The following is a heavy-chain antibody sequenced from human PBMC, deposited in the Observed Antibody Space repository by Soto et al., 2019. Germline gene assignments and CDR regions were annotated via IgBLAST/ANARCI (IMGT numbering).Heavy chain of an antibody. Sequence: EVELLESVGDLVQPGGSLRLSCAASGFTFSSYDINWVRQAPGKGLEWVSAIGIYANTYYAGSVKGRFTISRDDSKNTVYLQLNSLRVDDTAVYYCAKESTVGSPGDYFDSWGQGTLVTVSS. J-gene: IGHJ4*02. CDR2: IGIYANT. D-gene: IGHD1-26*01. V-gene: IGHV3-23*01. CDR1: GFTFSSYD. CDR3: AKESTVGSPGDYFDS.